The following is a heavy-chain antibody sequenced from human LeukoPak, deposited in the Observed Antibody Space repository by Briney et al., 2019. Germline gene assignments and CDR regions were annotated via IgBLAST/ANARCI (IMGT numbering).Heavy chain of an antibody. D-gene: IGHD1-26*01. CDR1: GFTFSSYA. Sequence: GGSLRLSCAASGFTFSSYAMHWVRQAPGKGLEWVSHITASGTAMFYADSVKGRFTISRDNAKNSLYLQMNSLRDEDTAVYYCASSGSYRFDYWGQGTLVTVSS. V-gene: IGHV3-48*02. J-gene: IGHJ4*02. CDR3: ASSGSYRFDY. CDR2: ITASGTAM.